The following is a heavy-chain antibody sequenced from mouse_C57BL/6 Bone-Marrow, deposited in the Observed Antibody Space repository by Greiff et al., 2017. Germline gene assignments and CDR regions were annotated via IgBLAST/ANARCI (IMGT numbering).Heavy chain of an antibody. CDR1: GFNIKDDY. CDR3: TPITTVVGGYFDV. D-gene: IGHD1-1*01. V-gene: IGHV14-4*01. CDR2: IDPENGDT. Sequence: EVKVVESGAELVRPGASVKLSCTASGFNIKDDYMHWVKQRPEQGLEWIGWIDPENGDTEYASKFQGKATITADTSSNTAYLQLSSLTSEDTAVYYCTPITTVVGGYFDVWGTGTTVTVSS. J-gene: IGHJ1*03.